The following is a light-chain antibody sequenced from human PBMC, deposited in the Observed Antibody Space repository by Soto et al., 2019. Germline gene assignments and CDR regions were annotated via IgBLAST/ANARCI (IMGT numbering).Light chain of an antibody. CDR2: DTS. Sequence: EIVLTQSPGTLSLSPGERATLSCRASQSVSSSYLAWYQQKPGQAPRLLIYDTSTRAAGIAARFSGSGSGTEFTLTISSLQSEDFAVYYCQHYTNWPLTFGGGTKVDIK. V-gene: IGKV3-15*01. CDR3: QHYTNWPLT. CDR1: QSVSSSY. J-gene: IGKJ4*01.